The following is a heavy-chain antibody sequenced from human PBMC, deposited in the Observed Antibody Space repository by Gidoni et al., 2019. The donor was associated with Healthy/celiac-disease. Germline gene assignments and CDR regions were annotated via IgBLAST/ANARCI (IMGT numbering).Heavy chain of an antibody. J-gene: IGHJ5*02. V-gene: IGHV3-30*18. CDR2: ISYDGSNK. D-gene: IGHD2-15*01. CDR3: AKDQHCSGGSCYSTWFDP. Sequence: QVQLVESGGGVVQPGRSLRLSCAASGFTFSSYGMHWVRQAPGKGLEWVAVISYDGSNKYYADSVKGRFTISRDNSKNTLYLQMNSLRAEDTAVYYCAKDQHCSGGSCYSTWFDPWGQGTLVTVSS. CDR1: GFTFSSYG.